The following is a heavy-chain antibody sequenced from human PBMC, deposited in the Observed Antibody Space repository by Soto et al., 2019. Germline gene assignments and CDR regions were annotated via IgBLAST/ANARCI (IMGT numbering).Heavy chain of an antibody. J-gene: IGHJ4*02. CDR3: ARVGYYYGSGSYPY. CDR1: GGTFSSYA. CDR2: IIPIFGTA. Sequence: SVKVSCKASGGTFSSYAISWVRQAPGQGLEWMGGIIPIFGTANYAQKFQGRVTITADESTSTAYMELSSLRSEDTAVYYCARVGYYYGSGSYPYWGQGTLVTVSS. V-gene: IGHV1-69*13. D-gene: IGHD3-10*01.